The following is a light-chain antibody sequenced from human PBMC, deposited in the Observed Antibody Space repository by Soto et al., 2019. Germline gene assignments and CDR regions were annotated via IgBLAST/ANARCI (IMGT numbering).Light chain of an antibody. V-gene: IGKV3-15*01. Sequence: EIVMTQSPATLSVSPGERATLSCRASQSVSSNLAWYQQKPGQAPRLLIYGASTRATVIPARFSGSGSGTEFTLTSSSLQSEYFAVYYCQQYNNWPPGTFGQGTKVEIK. CDR2: GAS. CDR1: QSVSSN. CDR3: QQYNNWPPGT. J-gene: IGKJ1*01.